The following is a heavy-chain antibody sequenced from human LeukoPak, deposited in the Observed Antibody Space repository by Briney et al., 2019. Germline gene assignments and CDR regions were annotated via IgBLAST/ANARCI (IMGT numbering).Heavy chain of an antibody. CDR3: AKGQASTTGKFDY. CDR1: GFTFSSYG. Sequence: GGSLRLSCAASGFTFSSYGMHWVRQAPGKGLEWVAVIWYDGSNKYYADSVKGRFTISRDNSKNTLYLQMNSLRAEDTAVYYCAKGQASTTGKFDYWGQGTLVTVSS. V-gene: IGHV3-33*06. J-gene: IGHJ4*02. CDR2: IWYDGSNK. D-gene: IGHD1-1*01.